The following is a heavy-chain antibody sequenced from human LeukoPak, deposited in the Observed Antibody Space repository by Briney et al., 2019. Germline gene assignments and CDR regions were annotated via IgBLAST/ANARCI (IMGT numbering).Heavy chain of an antibody. CDR3: AELGITMIGGV. CDR1: GFTFSSYS. J-gene: IGHJ6*04. D-gene: IGHD3-10*02. Sequence: GGSLRLSCATSGFTFSSYSMNWVRQAPGKGLERVSYISSSGSTIYYADSVNGRFNIPRDNGKNSLYLQMNSLRAEDTAVYYCAELGITMIGGVWGKGTTVTISS. V-gene: IGHV3-48*04. CDR2: ISSSGSTI.